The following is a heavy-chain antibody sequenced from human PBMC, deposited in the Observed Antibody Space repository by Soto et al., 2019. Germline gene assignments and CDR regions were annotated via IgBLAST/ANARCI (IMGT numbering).Heavy chain of an antibody. CDR1: GFPFDSPYCHA. V-gene: IGHV3-23*01. Sequence: GSLRLSRAASGFPFDSPYCHAMRWVRQSPGKGPEWVSTISVNTANTHYAESVQGRFTISKDATRNTVHLHMNSLRADDTATYFCVSWVSAHFDYWGHGTPVTVSS. D-gene: IGHD2-8*01. CDR3: VSWVSAHFDY. CDR2: ISVNTANT. J-gene: IGHJ4*01.